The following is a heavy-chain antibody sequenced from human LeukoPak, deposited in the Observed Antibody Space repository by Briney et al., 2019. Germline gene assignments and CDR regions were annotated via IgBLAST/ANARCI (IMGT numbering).Heavy chain of an antibody. CDR2: ISGSGGDT. Sequence: GGSLRLSCAASGFTFSSYAMSWVRQAPGKGLEWVSTISGSGGDTYYADSVKGRFTISRDNSKNTLYLQVISLRAEDTAVYYCAKARRGYYYYGMDVWGQGTTVTVSS. J-gene: IGHJ6*02. V-gene: IGHV3-23*01. CDR3: AKARRGYYYYGMDV. CDR1: GFTFSSYA.